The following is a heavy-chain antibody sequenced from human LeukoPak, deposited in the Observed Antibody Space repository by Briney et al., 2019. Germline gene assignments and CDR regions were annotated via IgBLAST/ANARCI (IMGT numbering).Heavy chain of an antibody. V-gene: IGHV4-39*07. D-gene: IGHD3-3*01. Sequence: PSETLSLTCSVSGDSITNNNFYWVWLRQTPGKGLECIGSVYYSGSTYSNPSLKSRVTISADTSKNQFSLKLSSVTAADTAVYYCARAPRITIFGVVTLKDNYYYYMDVWGKGTTVTVSS. CDR2: VYYSGST. CDR3: ARAPRITIFGVVTLKDNYYYYMDV. CDR1: GDSITNNNFY. J-gene: IGHJ6*03.